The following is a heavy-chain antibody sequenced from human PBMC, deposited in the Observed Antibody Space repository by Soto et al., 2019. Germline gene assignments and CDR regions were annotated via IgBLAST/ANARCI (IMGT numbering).Heavy chain of an antibody. CDR1: GGFISSSNW. J-gene: IGHJ3*02. CDR2: IYHSGST. V-gene: IGHV4-4*02. Sequence: PSETLSLTCAVSGGFISSSNWWSWVRQPPGKGLEWIGEIYHSGSTNYNPSLKSRVTISVDKSKNQFSLKLSSVTAADTAVYYCARLPCSGYGWRCAFDIWGQGTMVTVS. CDR3: ARLPCSGYGWRCAFDI. D-gene: IGHD3-22*01.